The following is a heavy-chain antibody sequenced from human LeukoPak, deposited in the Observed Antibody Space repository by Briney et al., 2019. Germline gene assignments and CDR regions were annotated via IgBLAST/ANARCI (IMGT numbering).Heavy chain of an antibody. CDR3: ARLWGDATIFDY. CDR1: GFSFSNYW. Sequence: PGGSLRLSCTASGFSFSNYWMSRVRQAPGKGLEWVGHAKQDGSGTYYVDSVKGRFTVSKDNVKNSLYLQTNSLRAEDTAVYYCARLWGDATIFDYWGQGTLVTVSS. V-gene: IGHV3-7*01. J-gene: IGHJ4*02. CDR2: AKQDGSGT. D-gene: IGHD3-10*01.